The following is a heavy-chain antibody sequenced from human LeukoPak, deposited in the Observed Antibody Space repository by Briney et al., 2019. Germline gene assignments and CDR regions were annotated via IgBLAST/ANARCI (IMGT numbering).Heavy chain of an antibody. Sequence: SETLSLTCAVSGYSISSGYYWGWIRQPPGKRLEWIGSIYHSGSTYYNPSLKSRVTISVDTSKNQFSLKLSSVTAADTAVYYCARAQWELPPADYWGQGTLVTVSS. J-gene: IGHJ4*02. CDR2: IYHSGST. V-gene: IGHV4-38-2*01. CDR1: GYSISSGYY. CDR3: ARAQWELPPADY. D-gene: IGHD1-26*01.